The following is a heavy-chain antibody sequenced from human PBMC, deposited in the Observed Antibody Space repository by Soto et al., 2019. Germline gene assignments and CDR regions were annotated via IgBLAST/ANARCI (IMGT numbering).Heavy chain of an antibody. CDR1: GFTFSSYS. D-gene: IGHD3-22*01. CDR3: ARGGYYDSSGYYHYFDY. V-gene: IGHV3-21*01. Sequence: PGGSLRLSCAASGFTFSSYSMNWVRQAPGEGLEWVSSISSSSYIYYADSVKGRFTISRDNAKNSLYLQMNSLRAEDTAVYYCARGGYYDSSGYYHYFDYWGQGTLVTVSS. CDR2: ISSSSYI. J-gene: IGHJ4*02.